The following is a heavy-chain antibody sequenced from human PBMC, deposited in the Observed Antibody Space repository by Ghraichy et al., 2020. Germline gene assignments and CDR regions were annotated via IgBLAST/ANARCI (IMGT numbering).Heavy chain of an antibody. J-gene: IGHJ6*02. Sequence: GGSLRLSCAASGFTFSSYGMHWVRQAPGKGLEWVAVISYDGSNKYYADSVKGRFTISRDNSKNTLYLQMNSLRAEDTAVYYCAKESPYRLLWFGELNMDVWGQGTTVTVSS. CDR1: GFTFSSYG. V-gene: IGHV3-30*18. D-gene: IGHD3-10*01. CDR2: ISYDGSNK. CDR3: AKESPYRLLWFGELNMDV.